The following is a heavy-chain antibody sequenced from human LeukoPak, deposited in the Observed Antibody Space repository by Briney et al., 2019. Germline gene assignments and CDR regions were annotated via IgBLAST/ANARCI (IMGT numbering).Heavy chain of an antibody. J-gene: IGHJ4*02. V-gene: IGHV4-39*01. CDR2: IYYSGST. CDR1: GGSISTGSYY. D-gene: IGHD2-21*02. CDR3: ARHRPGVVVTAITDY. Sequence: TSETLSLTCTVSGGSISTGSYYWGWIRQPPGKGLEWIGSIYYSGSTYYNPSLKSRVTISVDTSKNQFSLKLNSVTAADTAVYYCARHRPGVVVTAITDYWGQGTLVTVSS.